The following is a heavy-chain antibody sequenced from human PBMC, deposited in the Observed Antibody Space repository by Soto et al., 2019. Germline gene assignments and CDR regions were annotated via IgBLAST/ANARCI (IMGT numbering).Heavy chain of an antibody. D-gene: IGHD3-3*01. CDR2: IIPIFGTA. V-gene: IGHV1-69*13. J-gene: IGHJ3*02. Sequence: SVKVSCKASGGTFSSYAISWVRNAPGQGLEWMGGIIPIFGTANYAQKFQGRVTITADESTSTAYMELSSLRSEDTAVYYCASYFWSGYYTNAFDIWGQGTMVTVSS. CDR1: GGTFSSYA. CDR3: ASYFWSGYYTNAFDI.